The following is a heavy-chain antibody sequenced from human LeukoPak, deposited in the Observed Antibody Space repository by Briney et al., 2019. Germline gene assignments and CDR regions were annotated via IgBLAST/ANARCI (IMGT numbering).Heavy chain of an antibody. CDR2: ISYDGNNK. D-gene: IGHD2-2*02. J-gene: IGHJ4*02. V-gene: IGHV3-30*04. Sequence: PGGSLRLSCAASGFTVSNWAIHWVRQAPGKGLEWVAAISYDGNNKFYADSVKGRFTISRDNSKNSLDLQMNSLRAEDTAVYYCARGYCSSTSCYNDYWGQGTLVTVSS. CDR3: ARGYCSSTSCYNDY. CDR1: GFTVSNWA.